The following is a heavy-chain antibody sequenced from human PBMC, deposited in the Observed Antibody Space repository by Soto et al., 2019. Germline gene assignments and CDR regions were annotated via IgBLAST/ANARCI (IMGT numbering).Heavy chain of an antibody. CDR2: INHSGST. CDR1: GGSFSGYY. V-gene: IGHV4-34*01. CDR3: AGRDCSSTSCLYTFDY. J-gene: IGHJ4*02. D-gene: IGHD2-2*01. Sequence: QVQLQQWGAGLLKPSETLSLTCAVYGGSFSGYYWSWIRQPPGKGLEWNGEINHSGSTNYNPSLKSRVTLSVDTSKNLFSLKLSSVTAADTAVYYCAGRDCSSTSCLYTFDYWGQGTLVTVSS.